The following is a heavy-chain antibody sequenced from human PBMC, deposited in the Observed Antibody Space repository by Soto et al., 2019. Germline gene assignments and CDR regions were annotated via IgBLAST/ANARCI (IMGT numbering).Heavy chain of an antibody. D-gene: IGHD3-16*01. V-gene: IGHV3-30*18. Sequence: HPWGSLRLSCAASRLTFSSYGMHWVRQAPGKGLEWVAVISYDGSNKYYEDSVKGRFTISRDNSKNTLYLQMNSLRAEDTDVYYCAKDEITFGGVDWFDPWGQGTLVTVSS. J-gene: IGHJ5*02. CDR3: AKDEITFGGVDWFDP. CDR1: RLTFSSYG. CDR2: ISYDGSNK.